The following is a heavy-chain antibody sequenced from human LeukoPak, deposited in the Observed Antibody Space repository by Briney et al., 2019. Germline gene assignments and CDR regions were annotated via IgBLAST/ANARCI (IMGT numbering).Heavy chain of an antibody. J-gene: IGHJ4*02. CDR3: ARGAFCSSTSCSIPAVDY. CDR1: GGSFSGYY. CDR2: INHSGST. Sequence: TSETLSLTCAVYGGSFSGYYWSWIRQPPGKGLEWIGEINHSGSTNYNPSLKSRVTISVDTSKNQFSLKLSPVTAADTAVYYCARGAFCSSTSCSIPAVDYWGQGTLVTVSS. D-gene: IGHD2-2*01. V-gene: IGHV4-34*01.